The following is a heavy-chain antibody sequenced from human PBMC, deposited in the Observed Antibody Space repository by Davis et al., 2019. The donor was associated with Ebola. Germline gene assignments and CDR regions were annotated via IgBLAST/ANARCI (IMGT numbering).Heavy chain of an antibody. V-gene: IGHV3-21*01. D-gene: IGHD3-3*01. CDR3: ARDFVTTHYDFWSGYYYYYGMDV. CDR2: ISSSSSYI. Sequence: GGSLRLSCAASGFTFSSYSMNWVRQAPGKGLEWVSSISSSSSYIYYADSVKGRFTISRDNAKNSLYLQMNSLRAEDTAVYYCARDFVTTHYDFWSGYYYYYGMDVWGQGTTVTVSS. J-gene: IGHJ6*02. CDR1: GFTFSSYS.